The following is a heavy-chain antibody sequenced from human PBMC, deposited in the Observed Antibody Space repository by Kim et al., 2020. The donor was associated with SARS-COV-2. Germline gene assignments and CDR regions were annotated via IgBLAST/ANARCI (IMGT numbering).Heavy chain of an antibody. CDR3: ARSPVGRNWFDP. D-gene: IGHD3-10*01. J-gene: IGHJ5*02. CDR1: GGSISSYC. V-gene: IGHV4-59*08. Sequence: SETLSLTCTVSGGSISSYCWSWIRQPPGKGLEWIAHIYYSGSTRYNPSLRSRVTISVDTSKNQFSLKLTSVTAADTAVYYCARSPVGRNWFDPWGQGTLAT. CDR2: IYYSGST.